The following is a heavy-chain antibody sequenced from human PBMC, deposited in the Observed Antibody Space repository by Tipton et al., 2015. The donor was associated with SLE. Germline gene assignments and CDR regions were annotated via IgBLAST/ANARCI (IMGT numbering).Heavy chain of an antibody. CDR3: ARVGSSSGPFDP. CDR2: IYSSGSI. Sequence: GLVKPSETLSLTCTVTGDAISNYYWSWIRQPAGKGLEWIGHIYSSGSINYNPSLKSRVTISGDTSKNQFSLKVTSVTAADTAVYYCARVGSSSGPFDPWGQGTLVTVSS. J-gene: IGHJ5*02. D-gene: IGHD6-25*01. V-gene: IGHV4-4*07. CDR1: GDAISNYY.